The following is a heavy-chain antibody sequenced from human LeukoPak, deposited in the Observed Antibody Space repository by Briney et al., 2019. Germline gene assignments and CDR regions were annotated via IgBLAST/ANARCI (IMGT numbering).Heavy chain of an antibody. J-gene: IGHJ4*02. V-gene: IGHV1-18*01. CDR2: ISAYNGNT. CDR3: ARPETTVTTGIGY. CDR1: GGTFSSYA. Sequence: ASVKVSCKASGGTFSSYAISWVRQAPGQGLEWMGWISAYNGNTNYAQSLQGRVTLTTDTSTSTAYMELRSLRSDDTAVYYCARPETTVTTGIGYWGQGTLVTVSS. D-gene: IGHD4-11*01.